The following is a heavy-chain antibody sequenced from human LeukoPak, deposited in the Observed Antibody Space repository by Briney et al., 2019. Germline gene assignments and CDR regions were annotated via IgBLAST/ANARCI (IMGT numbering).Heavy chain of an antibody. J-gene: IGHJ4*02. CDR2: IFYSGST. Sequence: SETLSLTCSVSGASVSSYHWSWIRQPPGKGLEWIGYIFYSGSTNYNPSLKSRVAISVDTSKNQFSLKLSSVTAADTAVYFCARAHSGTSLVEYWGQGTLVTVSS. V-gene: IGHV4-59*02. CDR3: ARAHSGTSLVEY. CDR1: GASVSSYH. D-gene: IGHD1-26*01.